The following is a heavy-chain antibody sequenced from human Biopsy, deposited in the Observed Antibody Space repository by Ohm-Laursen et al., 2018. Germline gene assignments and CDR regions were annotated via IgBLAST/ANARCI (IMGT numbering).Heavy chain of an antibody. CDR2: IHHSGST. Sequence: SQTLSLTCTVSGVSITAYYWSWIRQPPGKGLECIGNIHHSGSTNYNSSLKSRVTISVDTSKNQFSLKPSSVTAAATAVYYCARLGSGDYFPTCFDFWGQGALVTVSS. V-gene: IGHV4-34*09. J-gene: IGHJ4*02. CDR3: ARLGSGDYFPTCFDF. CDR1: GVSITAYY. D-gene: IGHD5-12*01.